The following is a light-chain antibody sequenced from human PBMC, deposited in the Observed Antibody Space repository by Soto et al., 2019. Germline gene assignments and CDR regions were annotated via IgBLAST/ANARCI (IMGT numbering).Light chain of an antibody. Sequence: QSVLTQPPSVSGAPGQRVTISCTGSSSNIGAGYDVHWYQHLPGTAPRLLIYANINRPSGVPDRFSGSRSDTSASLAITGLQAEDEGHYYCQSYDKRLTAYVFGTGTKLTVL. J-gene: IGLJ1*01. CDR1: SSNIGAGYD. CDR2: ANI. V-gene: IGLV1-40*01. CDR3: QSYDKRLTAYV.